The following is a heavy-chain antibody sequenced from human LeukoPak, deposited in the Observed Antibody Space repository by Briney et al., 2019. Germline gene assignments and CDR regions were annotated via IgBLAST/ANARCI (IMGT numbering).Heavy chain of an antibody. D-gene: IGHD3-16*02. CDR3: ARGTAGYHSSYFDY. V-gene: IGHV3-48*01. CDR1: GFTFSSYS. Sequence: GGSLRLSCVASGFTFSSYSMNWVRQAPGKGLEWVSYITRSSSAKFYADSVKGRFTISRDNAENLLYLQMNSLRAEDTAVYYCARGTAGYHSSYFDYWGQGTLVTVSS. J-gene: IGHJ4*02. CDR2: ITRSSSAK.